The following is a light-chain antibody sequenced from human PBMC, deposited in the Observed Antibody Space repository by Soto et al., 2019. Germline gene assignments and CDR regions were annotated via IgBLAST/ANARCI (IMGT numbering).Light chain of an antibody. J-gene: IGKJ5*01. V-gene: IGKV1-5*01. CDR2: DVF. Sequence: GDRVTITCRASQSITYWLAWYQQNPGRSPKLLIYDVFNLQSGVPSRFSGSGSGTEFTLTISSLQPDDSATYYCQQYHSFSFTFGQGTRLEIK. CDR3: QQYHSFSFT. CDR1: QSITYW.